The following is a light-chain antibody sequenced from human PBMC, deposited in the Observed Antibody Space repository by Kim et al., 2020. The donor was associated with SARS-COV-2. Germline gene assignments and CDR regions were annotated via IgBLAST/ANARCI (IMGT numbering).Light chain of an antibody. CDR3: QAWDGSTVV. V-gene: IGLV3-1*01. CDR2: EDK. Sequence: GSPGQTASIPCSGDKLGDKSACWYRQKPGQSPVVVIYEDKKRPSGIPERFSGSNSGNTATLTISGTQAMDEADYYCQAWDGSTVVFGGGTKLTVL. CDR1: KLGDKS. J-gene: IGLJ3*02.